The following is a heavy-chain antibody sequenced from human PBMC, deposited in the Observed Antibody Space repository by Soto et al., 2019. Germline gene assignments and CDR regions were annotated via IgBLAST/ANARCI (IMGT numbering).Heavy chain of an antibody. V-gene: IGHV1-58*01. CDR2: IVVGSGNT. D-gene: IGHD3-22*01. CDR3: ATRGEYYYDSSDY. Sequence: ASVKVSCKASGFTFTSSAVQWVRQARGKRLEWIGWIVVGSGNTNYAQKFQERVTITRDMSTSTAYMELSSLRSDDTAVYYCATRGEYYYDSSDYWGQGTLVTVSS. J-gene: IGHJ4*02. CDR1: GFTFTSSA.